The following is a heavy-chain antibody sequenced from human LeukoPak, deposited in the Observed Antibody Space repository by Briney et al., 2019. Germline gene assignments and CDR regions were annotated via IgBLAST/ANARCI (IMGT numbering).Heavy chain of an antibody. J-gene: IGHJ4*02. CDR1: GFTFDRYT. Sequence: GSLRLSCATSGFTFDRYTIHWVRPAPGKGLEWVSLAGWAGGTTYYSDSVRGRFTISRDSGKNSVYLQMNSLTTDDTAFYFCAKELDTMFFDYWGQGALVTVSS. V-gene: IGHV3-43*01. CDR3: AKELDTMFFDY. CDR2: AGWAGGTT. D-gene: IGHD3-10*02.